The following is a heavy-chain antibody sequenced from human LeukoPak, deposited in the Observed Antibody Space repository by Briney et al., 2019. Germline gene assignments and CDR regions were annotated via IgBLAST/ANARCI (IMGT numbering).Heavy chain of an antibody. J-gene: IGHJ4*02. CDR3: AKDMGKRWLQRTIDY. CDR1: GFTFSSYG. Sequence: GGSLRLSCAASGFTFSSYGMHWVRQAPGKGLEWVAFIRYDGSNKYYADSVKGRFTISRDNSKNTLYLQMNSLRAEDTAVYYCAKDMGKRWLQRTIDYWGQGTLVTVSS. V-gene: IGHV3-30*02. D-gene: IGHD5-24*01. CDR2: IRYDGSNK.